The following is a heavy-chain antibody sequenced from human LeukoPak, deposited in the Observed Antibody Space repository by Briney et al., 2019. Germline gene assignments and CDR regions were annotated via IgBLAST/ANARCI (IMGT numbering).Heavy chain of an antibody. V-gene: IGHV3-30*03. D-gene: IGHD3-3*01. Sequence: PGGSLRLSCAASGFTFSSYSMNWVRQAPGKGLEWVAVISYDGSNKYYADSVKGRFTISRDNSKNTLYLQMNSLRAEDTAVYYCARSLLSATYDFGALDYWGQGTLVTVSS. CDR2: ISYDGSNK. J-gene: IGHJ4*02. CDR3: ARSLLSATYDFGALDY. CDR1: GFTFSSYS.